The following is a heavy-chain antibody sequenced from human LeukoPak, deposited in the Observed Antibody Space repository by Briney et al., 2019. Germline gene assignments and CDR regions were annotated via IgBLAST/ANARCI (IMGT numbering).Heavy chain of an antibody. CDR1: GFTFSDYY. J-gene: IGHJ3*02. Sequence: GGSLRLPCAASGFTFSDYYMSWIRQAPGKGLEWVSYISSSGSTIYYADSVKGRFTISRDNAKNSLYLQMNSLRAEDTAVYYCARAIEYHDAFDIWGQGTMVTVSS. V-gene: IGHV3-11*01. CDR2: ISSSGSTI. CDR3: ARAIEYHDAFDI. D-gene: IGHD6-6*01.